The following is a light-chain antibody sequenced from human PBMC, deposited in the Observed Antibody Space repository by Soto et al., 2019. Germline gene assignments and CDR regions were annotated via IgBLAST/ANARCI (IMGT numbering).Light chain of an antibody. V-gene: IGKV3-15*01. J-gene: IGKJ1*01. CDR3: QQYNDWPWT. CDR1: QSVSSD. Sequence: EIVMTQSPATLSVSPGERATLSCRASQSVSSDLAWYQQTPGQSPRLLIYGASTRATGVPARFSGSGSGTEFALTISSLQSEDFAVYYCQQYNDWPWTFGQGDQGGYQ. CDR2: GAS.